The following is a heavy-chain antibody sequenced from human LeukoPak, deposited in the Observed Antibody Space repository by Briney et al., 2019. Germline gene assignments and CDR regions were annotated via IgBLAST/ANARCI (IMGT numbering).Heavy chain of an antibody. CDR2: IIPILGIA. Sequence: SVKVSCKASGGTFSSYAISWVRQAPGQGLEWMGRIIPILGIANYAQKFQGRVTITADKSTSTAYMELSSLRSEDTAVYYCAVEGGYCSGGSCPDPFDYWGQGTLVTVPS. CDR1: GGTFSSYA. CDR3: AVEGGYCSGGSCPDPFDY. D-gene: IGHD2-15*01. J-gene: IGHJ4*02. V-gene: IGHV1-69*04.